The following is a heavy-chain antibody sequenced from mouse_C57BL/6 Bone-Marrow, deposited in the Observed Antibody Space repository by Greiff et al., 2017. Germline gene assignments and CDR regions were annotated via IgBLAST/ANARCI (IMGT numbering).Heavy chain of an antibody. D-gene: IGHD2-3*01. Sequence: EVKLMESGPGLVKPSQSLSLTCSVTGYSITSGYYWNWIRQFPGNKLEWMGYISYDGSNNYNPSLKNRISITRDTSKNQIFLKLNPVTTEDTATYYCASAYDGYLAWFAYWGQGTLVTVSA. V-gene: IGHV3-6*01. CDR3: ASAYDGYLAWFAY. J-gene: IGHJ3*01. CDR2: ISYDGSN. CDR1: GYSITSGYY.